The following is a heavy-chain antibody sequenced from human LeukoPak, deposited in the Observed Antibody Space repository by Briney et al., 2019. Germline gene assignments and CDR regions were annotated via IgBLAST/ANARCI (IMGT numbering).Heavy chain of an antibody. CDR1: GGSISSYY. CDR3: ARGLLYVSAANNWFDP. Sequence: SETLSLTCTVSGGSISSYYWSWIRQPAGKGLEWIGRIYTSGSTNYNPSLKSRVTMSVDTSKNQFSLKLSSVTAADTAVYYCARGLLYVSAANNWFDPWGQGTLVTVSS. V-gene: IGHV4-4*07. D-gene: IGHD2-8*01. CDR2: IYTSGST. J-gene: IGHJ5*02.